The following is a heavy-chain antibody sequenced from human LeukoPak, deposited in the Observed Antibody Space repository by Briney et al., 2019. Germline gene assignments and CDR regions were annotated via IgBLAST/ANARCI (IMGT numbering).Heavy chain of an antibody. D-gene: IGHD3-3*01. Sequence: SSVKVSCKASGGTFSSYAVSWVRQAPGQGLEWMGGIIPIFGTANYAQKFQGRVTITADESTSTACMELSSLRSEDTAVYYCARPSHYDFWSGYSSQDYYFDYWGQGTLVTVSS. CDR2: IIPIFGTA. CDR3: ARPSHYDFWSGYSSQDYYFDY. J-gene: IGHJ4*02. V-gene: IGHV1-69*01. CDR1: GGTFSSYA.